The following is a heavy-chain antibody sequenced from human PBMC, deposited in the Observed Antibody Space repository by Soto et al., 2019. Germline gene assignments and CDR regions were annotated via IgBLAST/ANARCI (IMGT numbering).Heavy chain of an antibody. CDR3: ARGPNYDFWSGYYIYYMDV. CDR2: MNPNSGNT. Sequence: ASVKVSCKASGYTFTSYDINWVRQATGQGLEWMGWMNPNSGNTGYAQKFQGRVTMTRNTSISTAYMELSSLRSEDTAVYYCARGPNYDFWSGYYIYYMDVWGKGTTVTVSS. D-gene: IGHD3-3*01. CDR1: GYTFTSYD. J-gene: IGHJ6*03. V-gene: IGHV1-8*01.